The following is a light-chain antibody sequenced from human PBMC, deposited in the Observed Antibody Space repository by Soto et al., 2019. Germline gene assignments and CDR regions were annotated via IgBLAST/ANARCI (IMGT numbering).Light chain of an antibody. CDR2: GNN. CDR3: AAWDDSLNEYV. J-gene: IGLJ1*01. CDR1: SSNIGRNS. Sequence: LPQAPSLSVTPGQIVTITCSGSSSNIGRNSVNWYQHLPGTAPKLLTHGNNHRPSGVPDRFSGSKSGTSASLAISGLKPEDEADYCCAAWDDSLNEYVFGDGTQSPS. V-gene: IGLV1-44*01.